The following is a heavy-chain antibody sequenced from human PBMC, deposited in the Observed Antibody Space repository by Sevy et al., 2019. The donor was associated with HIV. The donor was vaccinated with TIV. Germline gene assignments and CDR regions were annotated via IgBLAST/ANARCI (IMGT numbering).Heavy chain of an antibody. CDR3: VREGLGGYSYSLDY. D-gene: IGHD5-18*01. V-gene: IGHV3-48*04. CDR2: ISSSSSTI. Sequence: LSCAASGFTFSSYSMNWVRQAPGKGLEWVSYISSSSSTIYYADSVKGRFTISRDNAKNSLFLQMNSLSAEDTAVYYCVREGLGGYSYSLDYWGHGTLVTVSS. J-gene: IGHJ4*01. CDR1: GFTFSSYS.